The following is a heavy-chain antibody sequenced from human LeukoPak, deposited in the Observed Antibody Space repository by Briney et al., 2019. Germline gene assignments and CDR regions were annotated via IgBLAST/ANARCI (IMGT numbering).Heavy chain of an antibody. CDR2: ISRSGGTT. V-gene: IGHV3-23*01. J-gene: IGHJ6*03. CDR3: AKRGGTESFYYYYYMDV. Sequence: GGSLRLSCAASGFTFSSYDMTWVRQTPGKGLEWVSLISRSGGTTYYADSMKGRFTISRDNSKNTLYLQMNSLRAEDTAEYYCAKRGGTESFYYYYYMDVWGKGTTVTVSS. CDR1: GFTFSSYD. D-gene: IGHD2-15*01.